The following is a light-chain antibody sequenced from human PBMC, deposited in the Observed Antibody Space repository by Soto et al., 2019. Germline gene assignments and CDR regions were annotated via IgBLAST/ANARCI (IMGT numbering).Light chain of an antibody. J-gene: IGLJ1*01. Sequence: QSVLTQPPSVSAAPGQRVTISCSGSSSNIGNNYVSWYRQLPGTAPKLLIYDNNRRPSGISDRFSGSKSGTSASLAITGLQAEDEADYYCQSYDSSLSGYVFGTGTKVTVL. CDR1: SSNIGNNY. CDR2: DNN. V-gene: IGLV1-51*01. CDR3: QSYDSSLSGYV.